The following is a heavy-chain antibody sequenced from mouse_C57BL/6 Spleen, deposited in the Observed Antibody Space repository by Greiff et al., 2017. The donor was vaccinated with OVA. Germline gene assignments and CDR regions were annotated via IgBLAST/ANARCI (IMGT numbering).Heavy chain of an antibody. CDR1: GYTFTSYT. CDR3: VDTTVVGGAMDY. V-gene: IGHV1-4*01. Sequence: QVQLQQSGAELARPGASVKMSCKASGYTFTSYTMHWVKQRPGQGLEWIGYINPSSGYTKYNQKFKDKATLTADKSSSTAYMQLSSLTSEDSAVYYCVDTTVVGGAMDYWGQGTSVTVSS. D-gene: IGHD1-1*01. J-gene: IGHJ4*01. CDR2: INPSSGYT.